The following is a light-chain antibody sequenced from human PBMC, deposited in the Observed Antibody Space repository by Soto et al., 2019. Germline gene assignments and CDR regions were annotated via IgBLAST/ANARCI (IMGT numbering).Light chain of an antibody. Sequence: QSVLTQPASVSGSPGQSITISCTGTSSDVGRYNYVSWYQHHPGKVPKLIVYQVNYRPSGVSNRFSGSKSGTTASLTISGLQAEDEADYYCTSYTPISTRVFGPGTKLTVL. CDR3: TSYTPISTRV. CDR2: QVN. V-gene: IGLV2-14*01. J-gene: IGLJ1*01. CDR1: SSDVGRYNY.